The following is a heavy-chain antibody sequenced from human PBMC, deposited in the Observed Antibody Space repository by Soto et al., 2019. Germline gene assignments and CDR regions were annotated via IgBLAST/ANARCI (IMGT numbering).Heavy chain of an antibody. V-gene: IGHV5-51*01. CDR3: ARQAAAGKYYYAMDV. CDR1: GYSFTTYW. J-gene: IGHJ6*02. D-gene: IGHD6-13*01. CDR2: IYPGDSDT. Sequence: GETLKISCKGSGYSFTTYWIGWVRQMPGKGLEGMVIIYPGDSDTRYSPSFQGQVTISADKSINTTYLQWSSLKASDTAIYYCARQAAAGKYYYAMDVWGQGTTVTVSS.